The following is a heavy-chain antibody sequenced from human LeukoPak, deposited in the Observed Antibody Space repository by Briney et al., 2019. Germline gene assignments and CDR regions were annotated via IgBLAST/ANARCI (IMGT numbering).Heavy chain of an antibody. CDR3: ARDTLYYYDSSGYYKRGGLDY. CDR2: IYTSGST. CDR1: GGSISSYY. V-gene: IGHV4-4*07. J-gene: IGHJ4*02. D-gene: IGHD3-22*01. Sequence: SETLSLTCTVSGGSISSYYWSWIRQPAGKGLEWIGRIYTSGSTNYNPSLKSRVTMSVDTSKNQFSLKLSPVTAADTAVYYCARDTLYYYDSSGYYKRGGLDYWGQGTLVTVSS.